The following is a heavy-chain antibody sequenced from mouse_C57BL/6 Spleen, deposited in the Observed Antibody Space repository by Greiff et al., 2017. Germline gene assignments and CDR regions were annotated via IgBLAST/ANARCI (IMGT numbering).Heavy chain of an antibody. CDR1: GFNIKDDY. D-gene: IGHD2-1*01. V-gene: IGHV14-4*01. CDR3: TSNYVLAY. J-gene: IGHJ3*01. Sequence: VHVKQSGAELVRPGASVKLSCTASGFNIKDDYMHWVKQRPEQGLEWIGWIDPENGDTEYASKFQGKATITADTSSNTAYLQLSSLTSEDTAVYYCTSNYVLAYWGQGTLVTVSA. CDR2: IDPENGDT.